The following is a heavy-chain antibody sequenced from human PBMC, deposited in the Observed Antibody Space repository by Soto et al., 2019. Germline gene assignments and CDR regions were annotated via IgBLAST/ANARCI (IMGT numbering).Heavy chain of an antibody. CDR2: IWYDGSNK. D-gene: IGHD1-7*01. V-gene: IGHV3-33*01. CDR3: ARVPPGVTGTRVGYYYYMDV. CDR1: GFTFSSYG. Sequence: QVQLVESGGGVVQPGRSLRLSCAASGFTFSSYGMHWVRQAPGKGLEWVAVIWYDGSNKYYADSVKGRFTISRDNSKNTLYLQMNSLRAEDTAVYYCARVPPGVTGTRVGYYYYMDVWGKGTTVTVSS. J-gene: IGHJ6*03.